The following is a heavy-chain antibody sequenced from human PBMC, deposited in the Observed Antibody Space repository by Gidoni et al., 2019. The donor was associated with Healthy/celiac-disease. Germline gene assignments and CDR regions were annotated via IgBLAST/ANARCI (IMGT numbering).Heavy chain of an antibody. J-gene: IGHJ4*02. V-gene: IGHV4-61*01. CDR3: AREQQQLFDY. CDR2: IYYSGST. D-gene: IGHD6-13*01. Sequence: QVQLQESGPGLVKPSETLSLTCTVSCGSVSSGSYYWSWIRQPPGKGLEWIGYIYYSGSTNYNPSLKSRVTISVDTSKNQFSLKLSSVTAADTAVYYCAREQQQLFDYWGQGTLVTVSS. CDR1: CGSVSSGSYY.